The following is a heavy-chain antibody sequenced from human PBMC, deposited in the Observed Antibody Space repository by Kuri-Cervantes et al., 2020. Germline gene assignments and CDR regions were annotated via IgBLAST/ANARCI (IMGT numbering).Heavy chain of an antibody. D-gene: IGHD4-23*01. CDR3: ARVWDYSGNPWYFDY. CDR2: ISYVGSNK. Sequence: GGSLRLSCAASGFTFSSYGMHRVRQAPGKGLEWVAVISYVGSNKYYADSVKGRFTISRDNSKNTLYLQMNSLRAEDTAVYYCARVWDYSGNPWYFDYWGRGTLVTVSS. V-gene: IGHV3-30*03. J-gene: IGHJ4*02. CDR1: GFTFSSYG.